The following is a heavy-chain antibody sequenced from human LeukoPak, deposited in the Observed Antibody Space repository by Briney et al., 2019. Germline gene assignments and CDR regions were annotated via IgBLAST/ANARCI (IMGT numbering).Heavy chain of an antibody. CDR3: AKDKAVAAHDAFDI. V-gene: IGHV3-30*02. CDR2: IRYDGSNK. J-gene: IGHJ3*02. Sequence: PGGSLRLSCAASGFTFSSYGMHWVRQAPGKGLEWVAFIRYDGSNKYYADSVKGRFTISRDNSKNTLYLQMNSLRAEDTAVYYCAKDKAVAAHDAFDIWGQGTMVTVSS. CDR1: GFTFSSYG. D-gene: IGHD6-19*01.